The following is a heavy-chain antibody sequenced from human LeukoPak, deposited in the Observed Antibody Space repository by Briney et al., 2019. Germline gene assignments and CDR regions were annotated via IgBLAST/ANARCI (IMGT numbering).Heavy chain of an antibody. CDR2: IYYSGST. Sequence: KSSETLSLTCAVSGGSISSGGYSWSWIRQPPGKGLEWIGYIYYSGSTNYNPSLKSRVTISVDTSKNQFSLKLSSVTAADTAVYYCARHTHRSLHYGSGQAGAFDIWGQGTMVTVSS. V-gene: IGHV4-61*08. CDR1: GGSISSGGYS. J-gene: IGHJ3*02. CDR3: ARHTHRSLHYGSGQAGAFDI. D-gene: IGHD3-10*01.